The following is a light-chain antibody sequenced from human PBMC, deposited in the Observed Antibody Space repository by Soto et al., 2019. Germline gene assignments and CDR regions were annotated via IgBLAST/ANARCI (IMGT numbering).Light chain of an antibody. CDR2: GAT. CDR3: LQDYNYPWT. Sequence: ATQMTQSPSSLSASVGYRVTIRCRASQGISNYLAWYQQRPGKAPKLLIFGATTLQSGVPSRFSASGSGPDFTLTISSLQPEDFATYYCLQDYNYPWTFGQGTKVDIK. CDR1: QGISNY. J-gene: IGKJ1*01. V-gene: IGKV1-6*01.